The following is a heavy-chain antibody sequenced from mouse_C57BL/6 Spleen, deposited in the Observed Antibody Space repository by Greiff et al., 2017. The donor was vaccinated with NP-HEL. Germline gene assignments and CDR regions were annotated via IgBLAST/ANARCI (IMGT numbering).Heavy chain of an antibody. CDR1: GFTFSDYG. Sequence: EVHLVESGGGLVKPGGSLKLSCAASGFTFSDYGMHWVRQAPEKGLEWVAYISSGSSTIYYADTVKGRFTISRDNAKHTLFLQMTSLRSEDTAMYYCVGGYSNYVGAMDYWGQGTSVTVSS. CDR2: ISSGSSTI. J-gene: IGHJ4*01. V-gene: IGHV5-17*01. D-gene: IGHD2-5*01. CDR3: VGGYSNYVGAMDY.